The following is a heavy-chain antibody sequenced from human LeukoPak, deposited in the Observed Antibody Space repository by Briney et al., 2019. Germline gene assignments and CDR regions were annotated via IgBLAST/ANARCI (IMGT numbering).Heavy chain of an antibody. D-gene: IGHD6-13*01. CDR1: GGSFSGYY. Sequence: SETLSLTCAVYGGSFSGYYWSWIRQPPGKGLEWIGEINHSGSTNYNPSLKSRVTISVDTSKNQFSLKLSSVTAADTAVYYCARMSAAVGYWGQGTLVTVSS. V-gene: IGHV4-34*01. CDR3: ARMSAAVGY. CDR2: INHSGST. J-gene: IGHJ4*02.